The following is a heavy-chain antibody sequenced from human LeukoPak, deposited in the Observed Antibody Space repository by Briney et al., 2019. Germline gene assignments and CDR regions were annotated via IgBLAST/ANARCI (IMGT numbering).Heavy chain of an antibody. CDR2: IIPIFGIA. CDR3: ARTTCYYCGGDTDYYYYGMDV. CDR1: GGTFSSYA. Sequence: SVNVSCKASGGTFSSYAISWVRLAPGQGLEWMGRIIPIFGIANYAQKFQGGVTITADKSTSTAYMELSSLRSEDTAVYYCARTTCYYCGGDTDYYYYGMDVWGQGTTVTVSS. V-gene: IGHV1-69*04. J-gene: IGHJ6*02. D-gene: IGHD2-21*02.